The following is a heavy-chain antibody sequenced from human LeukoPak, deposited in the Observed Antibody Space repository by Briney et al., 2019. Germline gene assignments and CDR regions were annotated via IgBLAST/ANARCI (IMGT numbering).Heavy chain of an antibody. CDR3: ARDSYSSGWFDY. J-gene: IGHJ4*02. V-gene: IGHV3-33*01. CDR1: GFTFSSYG. Sequence: PGGSLRLSCAASGFTFSSYGMHWVRQAPGKGLEWVAVIWYDGGNKYYADSVKGRFTISRDNSKNTLYLQMNSLRAEDTAVYYCARDSYSSGWFDYWGQGTLVTVSS. D-gene: IGHD6-19*01. CDR2: IWYDGGNK.